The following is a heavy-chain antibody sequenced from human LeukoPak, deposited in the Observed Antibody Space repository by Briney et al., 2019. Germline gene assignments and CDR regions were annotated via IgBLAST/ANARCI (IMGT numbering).Heavy chain of an antibody. CDR1: GGTFSSYA. D-gene: IGHD3-9*01. V-gene: IGHV1-69*01. J-gene: IGHJ4*02. Sequence: SVKVSCKASGGTFSSYAISWVRQAPGQGLEWMGGIIPIFGTANYAQKFQGRVTITADESTSTAYMELSSLRSEATAVYYGARLLQYFDWTHNGSFDYWGQGTLVTVSS. CDR3: ARLLQYFDWTHNGSFDY. CDR2: IIPIFGTA.